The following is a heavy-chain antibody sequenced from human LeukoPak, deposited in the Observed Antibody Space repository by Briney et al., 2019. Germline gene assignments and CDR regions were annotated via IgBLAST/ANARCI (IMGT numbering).Heavy chain of an antibody. CDR1: GGTFSSYA. V-gene: IGHV1-69*06. CDR2: IIPIFGTA. J-gene: IGHJ4*02. Sequence: SVKVSCKASGGTFSSYAINWVRQAPGQGLEWMGGIIPIFGTANYAQKLQGRVTITADKSTSTAYMELSSLTSEDTAVYYCASDSGSGSYGGYWGQGTLVTVSS. CDR3: ASDSGSGSYGGY. D-gene: IGHD3-10*01.